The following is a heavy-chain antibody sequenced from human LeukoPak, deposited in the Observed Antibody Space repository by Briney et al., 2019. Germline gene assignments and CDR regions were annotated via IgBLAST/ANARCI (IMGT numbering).Heavy chain of an antibody. Sequence: PSETLSLTCAVSGYSISSGYYWGWIRQPPGKGLEWIGSMYYSGTTYYNPSLKSRVTISVDTSKNQFSLKVTSVTAADTAVYYCARQKYSRSSAPFDYWGQGTLVTVSS. J-gene: IGHJ4*02. CDR2: MYYSGTT. V-gene: IGHV4-38-2*01. CDR3: ARQKYSRSSAPFDY. D-gene: IGHD6-6*01. CDR1: GYSISSGYY.